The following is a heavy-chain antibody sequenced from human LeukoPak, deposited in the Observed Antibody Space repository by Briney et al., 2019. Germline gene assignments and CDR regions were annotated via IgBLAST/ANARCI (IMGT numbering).Heavy chain of an antibody. D-gene: IGHD3-16*01. V-gene: IGHV4-30-2*01. Sequence: SETLSLTCAVSGGSISSGGYSWSWIRQPPGQGLEWFGYIYDSGSTYYYPSLKVPVTLSVDKSKNQFSLKLSSVTAADTAVYYCARLIWGTPVSYFDYWGQGTLVTVSS. CDR2: IYDSGST. CDR3: ARLIWGTPVSYFDY. CDR1: GGSISSGGYS. J-gene: IGHJ4*02.